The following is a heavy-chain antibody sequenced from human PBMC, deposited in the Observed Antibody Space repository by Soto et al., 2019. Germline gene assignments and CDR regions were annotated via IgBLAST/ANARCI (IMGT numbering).Heavy chain of an antibody. J-gene: IGHJ6*02. CDR3: ASLHFDFWSGYYIRYYYGMDV. Sequence: GTSVKVSCKASGGTFSSYAISWVRQAPGQGLEWMGGIIPIFGTANYAQKFQGRVTMTRNTSISTAYMELSSLRSEDTAVYYCASLHFDFWSGYYIRYYYGMDVWGQGTTVTVSS. D-gene: IGHD3-3*01. V-gene: IGHV1-69*05. CDR1: GGTFSSYA. CDR2: IIPIFGTA.